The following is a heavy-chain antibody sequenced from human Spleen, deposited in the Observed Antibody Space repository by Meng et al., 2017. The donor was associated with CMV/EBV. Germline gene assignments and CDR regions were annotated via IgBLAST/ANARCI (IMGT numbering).Heavy chain of an antibody. Sequence: SETLSLTCTVSGYSISSGYYWGWIRQPPGKGLEWIGSIYYSGSTYYNPSLKSRVTIDTSKNQFSLKLSSVTAADTAVYYCARDSPTQWSQLLNDAFDIWGQGTMVTVSS. CDR2: IYYSGST. D-gene: IGHD5-24*01. V-gene: IGHV4-38-2*02. CDR3: ARDSPTQWSQLLNDAFDI. J-gene: IGHJ3*02. CDR1: GYSISSGYY.